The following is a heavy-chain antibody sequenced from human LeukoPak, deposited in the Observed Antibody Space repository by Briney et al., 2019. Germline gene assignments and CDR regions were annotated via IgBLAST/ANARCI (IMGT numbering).Heavy chain of an antibody. Sequence: PGGSLRLSCAASGFTFSSYSMTWVRQAPGKGLEWVSSISSSSSYIYYADSVKGRFTISRDNAKNTLYLQMNSLRAEDTAVYYCASPGIVGTSFHYFDYWGQGTLVTVSS. CDR1: GFTFSSYS. V-gene: IGHV3-21*01. D-gene: IGHD1-26*01. CDR2: ISSSSSYI. J-gene: IGHJ4*02. CDR3: ASPGIVGTSFHYFDY.